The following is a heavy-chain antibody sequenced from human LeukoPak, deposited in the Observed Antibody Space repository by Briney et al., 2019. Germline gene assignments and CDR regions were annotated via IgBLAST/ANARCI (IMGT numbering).Heavy chain of an antibody. CDR1: DFTVKHAW. CDR2: ISSSSSYI. D-gene: IGHD3-22*01. V-gene: IGHV3-21*01. CDR3: ARDRPKKNYYDSSGYPY. J-gene: IGHJ4*02. Sequence: GGSLRLSCTASDFTVKHAWMNWVRQAPGKGLEWVSSISSSSSYIYYADSVKGRFTISRDNAKNSLYLQMNSLRAEDTAVYYCARDRPKKNYYDSSGYPYWGQGTLVTVSS.